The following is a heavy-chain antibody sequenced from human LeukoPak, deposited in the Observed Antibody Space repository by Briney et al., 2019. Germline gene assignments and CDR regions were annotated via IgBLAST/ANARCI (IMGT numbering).Heavy chain of an antibody. D-gene: IGHD6-13*01. CDR1: GGSFSGYY. CDR3: ARHAAYSNSWIYDY. J-gene: IGHJ4*02. CDR2: INHSGST. V-gene: IGHV4-34*01. Sequence: TSETLSLTCAVYGGSFSGYYWSWIRQPPGKGLEWIGEINHSGSTNYNPSLKSRVTISVDTSKNQFSLKLSSVTAADTAVYYCARHAAYSNSWIYDYWGQGTLVTVSS.